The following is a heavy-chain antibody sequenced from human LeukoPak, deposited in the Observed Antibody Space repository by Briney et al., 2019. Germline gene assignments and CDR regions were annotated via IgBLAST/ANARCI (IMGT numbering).Heavy chain of an antibody. Sequence: PGGSLRLSCAASGFTFSSYGMHWVRQAPGKGLEWVAVISYDGSNKYYADSVKGRFTISRDNSKNTLYLQMNSLRAEDTAVYYCARYGNIFGVVDHYWGQGTLVTVSS. V-gene: IGHV3-30*03. J-gene: IGHJ4*02. D-gene: IGHD3-3*02. CDR3: ARYGNIFGVVDHY. CDR2: ISYDGSNK. CDR1: GFTFSSYG.